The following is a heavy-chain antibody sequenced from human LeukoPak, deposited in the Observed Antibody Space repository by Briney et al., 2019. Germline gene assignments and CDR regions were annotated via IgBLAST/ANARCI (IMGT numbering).Heavy chain of an antibody. CDR3: ARGPHDITMIVVVMTSVSYYLDV. CDR1: GGSFSGYH. D-gene: IGHD3-22*01. V-gene: IGHV4-34*01. Sequence: PSETLSLTCAVYGGSFSGYHWTWIRQSPGKGLEWIGDINPSGSTYYNPSLKSRLTISVDTSKNQFSLKLRSVTAVDTAVYYCARGPHDITMIVVVMTSVSYYLDVWGKGTTVTVS. CDR2: INPSGST. J-gene: IGHJ6*03.